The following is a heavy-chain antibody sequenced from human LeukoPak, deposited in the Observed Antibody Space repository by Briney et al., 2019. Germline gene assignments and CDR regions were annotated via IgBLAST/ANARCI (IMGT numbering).Heavy chain of an antibody. J-gene: IGHJ4*02. Sequence: PGGSLRLSCAASGFTVSSDYMSWVRQAPGKGLVWVSRIDNDGGTSYADSVKGRFTITRDNAKNTLYLQMNSLRAEDTALYYCARDLNYNLDFWGQGTLVTVSS. CDR1: GFTVSSDY. CDR2: IDNDGGT. CDR3: ARDLNYNLDF. D-gene: IGHD5-24*01. V-gene: IGHV3-74*01.